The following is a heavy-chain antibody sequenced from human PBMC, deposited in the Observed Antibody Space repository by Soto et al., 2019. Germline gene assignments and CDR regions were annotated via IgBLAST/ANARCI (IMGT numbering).Heavy chain of an antibody. CDR3: ARVLRDIVVVPAARGAYNWFDP. J-gene: IGHJ5*02. CDR1: GCTVSSNY. CDR2: MYSGGST. D-gene: IGHD2-2*01. V-gene: IGHV3-66*01. Sequence: PAGSRRLSCAASGCTVSSNYMSWVRQAPGKGLECVSVMYSGGSTYYADSVKCRFTISRDNSKNTLYLQMNSLRAEDTAVYYCARVLRDIVVVPAARGAYNWFDPWGQGT.